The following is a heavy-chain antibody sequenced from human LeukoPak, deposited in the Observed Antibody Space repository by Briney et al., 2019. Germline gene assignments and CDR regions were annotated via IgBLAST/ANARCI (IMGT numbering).Heavy chain of an antibody. D-gene: IGHD3-10*01. J-gene: IGHJ5*02. V-gene: IGHV1-69*13. CDR2: IITIFGTA. CDR1: GGTFSSYA. CDR3: ARDVNDFGELLSFLWFDP. Sequence: GASVKVSCKASGGTFSSYAISWVRQAPGQGLEWMGGIITIFGTANYAKKFQGRVTITADESTGTAYMELSSLRSEDTAVYYCARDVNDFGELLSFLWFDPWGQGTLVTVSS.